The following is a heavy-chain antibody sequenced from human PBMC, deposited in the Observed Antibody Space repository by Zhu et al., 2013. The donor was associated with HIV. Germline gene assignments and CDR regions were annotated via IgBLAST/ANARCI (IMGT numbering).Heavy chain of an antibody. CDR1: GGTFSSYA. V-gene: IGHV1-69*01. CDR2: IIPIFGTA. CDR3: ARYGHDFWSVRNHYYYYYGMDV. J-gene: IGHJ6*02. D-gene: IGHD3-3*01. Sequence: QVQLVQSGAEVKKPGSSVKVSCKASGGTFSSYAISWVRQAPGQGLEWMGGIIPIFGTANYAQKFQGRVTITADESTSTAYMELSSLRSEDTAVYYCARYGHDFWSVRNHYYYYYGMDVWGQGTTVTVSS.